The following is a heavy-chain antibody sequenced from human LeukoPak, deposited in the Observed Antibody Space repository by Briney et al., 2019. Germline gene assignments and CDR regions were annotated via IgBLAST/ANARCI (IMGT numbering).Heavy chain of an antibody. J-gene: IGHJ4*02. V-gene: IGHV3-30*03. CDR1: GFTFSSYG. Sequence: GGSLRLSCAASGFTFSSYGMHWVRQAPGKGLEWVAVISYDGSNKYYADSVKGRFTISRDNSKNTLYLQMNSLRAEDTAVYYCARVSKTYSYGYLNDYWGQGTLVTVSS. D-gene: IGHD5-18*01. CDR2: ISYDGSNK. CDR3: ARVSKTYSYGYLNDY.